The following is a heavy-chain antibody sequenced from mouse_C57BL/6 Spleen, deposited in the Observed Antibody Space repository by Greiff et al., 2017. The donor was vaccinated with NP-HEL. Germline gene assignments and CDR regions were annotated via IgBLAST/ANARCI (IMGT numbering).Heavy chain of an antibody. CDR3: ARTVLREGYFDV. J-gene: IGHJ1*03. V-gene: IGHV3-1*01. Sequence: EVKLQESGPGMVKPSQSLSLTCTVTGYSITSGYDWHWIRHFPGNKLEWMGYISYSGSTNYNPSLKSRISITPDTSKNHFLLKLNSVTTEDTATYYCARTVLREGYFDVWGTGTTVTVSS. CDR1: GYSITSGYD. CDR2: ISYSGST. D-gene: IGHD1-1*01.